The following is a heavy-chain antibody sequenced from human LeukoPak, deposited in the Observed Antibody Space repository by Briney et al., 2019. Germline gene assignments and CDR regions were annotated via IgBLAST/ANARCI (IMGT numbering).Heavy chain of an antibody. J-gene: IGHJ4*02. D-gene: IGHD3-3*01. CDR1: GGSISSYY. CDR2: IYYSGST. CDR3: ARLSTVDFWSPFDY. V-gene: IGHV4-59*01. Sequence: SETLSLTCTVSGGSISSYYWSWIRQPPGKGLEWIGYIYYSGSTNYNPSLKSRVTISVDTSKNQFSLKLSSVTAADTAVYYCARLSTVDFWSPFDYWGQGTLVTVSS.